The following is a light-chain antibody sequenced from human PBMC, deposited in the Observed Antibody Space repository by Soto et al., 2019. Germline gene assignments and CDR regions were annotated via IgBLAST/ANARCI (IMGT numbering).Light chain of an antibody. CDR3: QQYYSYPLT. Sequence: AIRMTQSPSSLSASTGDRVTITCRASQGISSYLAWYQQKPGKAPKLLIYAASTLQSGVPSRFSGSGSGTDFTLTISCLQSGDFATYYCQQYYSYPLTVGGGTKVDIK. V-gene: IGKV1-8*01. CDR1: QGISSY. J-gene: IGKJ4*01. CDR2: AAS.